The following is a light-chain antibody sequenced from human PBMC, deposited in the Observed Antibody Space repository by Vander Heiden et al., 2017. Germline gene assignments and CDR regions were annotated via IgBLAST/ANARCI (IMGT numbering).Light chain of an antibody. CDR1: SGHSSHA. CDR2: LNSDGSH. CDR3: QTWGTGMV. V-gene: IGLV4-69*01. J-gene: IGLJ2*01. Sequence: QLVLTQSPSASASLGASVKLTCTLSSGHSSHAIAWHQQQPEKGPRYLMKLNSDGSHSKGGGIPDRFSGSSSGAGRYLTISSLQSEDEADYYCQTWGTGMVFGGGTKLTVL.